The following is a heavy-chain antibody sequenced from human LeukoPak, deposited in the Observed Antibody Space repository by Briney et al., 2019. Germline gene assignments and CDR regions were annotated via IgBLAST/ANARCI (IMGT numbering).Heavy chain of an antibody. CDR2: IYYSGST. D-gene: IGHD6-13*01. J-gene: IGHJ4*02. Sequence: SETLSLTCTVSGGSISSSSYYWGWIRQPPGKGLEWIGSIYYSGSTYYNPSLKSRVTISVDTSKNQFSLKLSSVTAADTAVYYCARLGIFYSSWNYLDYWGQGTLVTVSS. V-gene: IGHV4-39*01. CDR1: GGSISSSSYY. CDR3: ARLGIFYSSWNYLDY.